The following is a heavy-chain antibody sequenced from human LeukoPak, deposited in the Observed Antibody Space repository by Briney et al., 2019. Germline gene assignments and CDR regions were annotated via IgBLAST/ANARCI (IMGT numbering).Heavy chain of an antibody. CDR3: AKGDDYIWGSFGL. J-gene: IGHJ4*02. CDR2: ISWTSGII. CDR1: GFTFGDYA. Sequence: GGSLGLSCAASGFTFGDYAMHWVRQAPGQGLEWVSGISWTSGIIGYADSVKGRFTISRDSAKNSLYLQMNSLRADDTAVYYCAKGDDYIWGSFGLWGQGTLVSVSS. D-gene: IGHD3-16*01. V-gene: IGHV3-9*01.